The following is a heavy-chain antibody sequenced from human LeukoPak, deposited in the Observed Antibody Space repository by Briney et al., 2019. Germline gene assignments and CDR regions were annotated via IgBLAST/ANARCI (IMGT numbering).Heavy chain of an antibody. Sequence: GGSLRLSCAPSVLCFTQHCMILGRQAPGRGLEWVSAITPTGDDTYYADSVKGRFTISRDNSEKTQSLQMHSLRAEDTGTYYCGRPNRTVEATIGHDAFEVWGQGTMVTVSS. CDR1: VLCFTQHC. CDR2: ITPTGDDT. D-gene: IGHD4-17*01. V-gene: IGHV3-23*01. J-gene: IGHJ3*01. CDR3: GRPNRTVEATIGHDAFEV.